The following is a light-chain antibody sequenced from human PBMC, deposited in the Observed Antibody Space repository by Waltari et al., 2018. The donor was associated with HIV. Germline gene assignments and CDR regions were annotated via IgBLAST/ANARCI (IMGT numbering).Light chain of an antibody. V-gene: IGLV2-11*01. CDR2: DVS. Sequence: QSALTQPRSVSGSPGQSVIISCTGTSSDVGGYNSVPWYQQHPGKAPKLMIYDVSKRPSGVPDRFSGSKSGNTASLTISGLQAEDEADYYCCSYAGSYTFVVFGGGTKLTVL. J-gene: IGLJ2*01. CDR3: CSYAGSYTFVV. CDR1: SSDVGGYNS.